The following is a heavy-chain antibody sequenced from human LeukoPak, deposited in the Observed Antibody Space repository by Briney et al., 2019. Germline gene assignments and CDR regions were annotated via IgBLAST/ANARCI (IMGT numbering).Heavy chain of an antibody. CDR2: IIPIFGTA. D-gene: IGHD4-17*01. CDR3: ARVGDYGDHEYFQH. Sequence: SVKVSCKASGGTFSSYAISWVRQAPGQGLEWMGGIIPIFGTANYAQKFQGRVTITADETTSTAYMELSSLRSEDTAVYYCARVGDYGDHEYFQHWGQGTLVTVSS. CDR1: GGTFSSYA. V-gene: IGHV1-69*13. J-gene: IGHJ1*01.